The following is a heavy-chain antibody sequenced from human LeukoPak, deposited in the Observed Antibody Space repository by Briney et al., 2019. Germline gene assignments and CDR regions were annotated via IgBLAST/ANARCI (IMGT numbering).Heavy chain of an antibody. CDR1: GFTFSSYG. CDR2: ISSSSSYI. V-gene: IGHV3-21*01. CDR3: ARSIAVALDWANDY. D-gene: IGHD6-19*01. Sequence: GRSLRLSCAASGFTFSSYGMHWVRQAPGKGLEWVSSISSSSSYIYYADSVKGRFTISRDNAKNSLYLQMNSLRAEDTAVYYCARSIAVALDWANDYWGQGTLVTVSS. J-gene: IGHJ4*02.